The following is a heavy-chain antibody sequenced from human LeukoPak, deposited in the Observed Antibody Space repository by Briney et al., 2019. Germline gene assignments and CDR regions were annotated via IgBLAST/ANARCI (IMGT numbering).Heavy chain of an antibody. CDR3: VRGLSIAAARRYYGMDV. CDR2: IYYSGST. D-gene: IGHD6-13*01. CDR1: GGSISSYY. J-gene: IGHJ6*02. Sequence: SETLSLTCTVSGGSISSYYWSWIRQPPGKGLEWIGYIYYSGSTNYNPSLKSRVTISVDTSKNQFSLKLSSVTAADTAVYYCVRGLSIAAARRYYGMDVWGQGTTVTVSS. V-gene: IGHV4-59*01.